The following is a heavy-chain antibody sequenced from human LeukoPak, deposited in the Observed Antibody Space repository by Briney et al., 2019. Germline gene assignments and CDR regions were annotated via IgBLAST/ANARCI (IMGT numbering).Heavy chain of an antibody. CDR2: INTDGSST. CDR1: GFTFSSYW. J-gene: IGHJ4*02. Sequence: PGGSLRLSCAASGFTFSSYWMHWVRQAPGKGLVWVSRINTDGSSTSYADSVKGRFTISRDNSKNTLYLQMNSLRAEDTAVYYCARDVRAISPYYFDYWGQGTLVTVSS. V-gene: IGHV3-74*01. D-gene: IGHD2-2*02. CDR3: ARDVRAISPYYFDY.